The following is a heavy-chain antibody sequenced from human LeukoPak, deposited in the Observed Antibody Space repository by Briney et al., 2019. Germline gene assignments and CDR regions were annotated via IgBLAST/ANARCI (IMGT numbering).Heavy chain of an antibody. CDR2: ITGSGGST. V-gene: IGHV3-23*01. J-gene: IGHJ3*02. Sequence: GGSLRLSCAASGFTFSSYAMGWVRQAPGKGLEWVSTITGSGGSTYYTDSVKGRFTISRDNSKNTLYLQMYRPRAEDTAVYYCAITKLRRAFDIWGQGTMVTVSS. CDR1: GFTFSSYA. D-gene: IGHD4-23*01. CDR3: AITKLRRAFDI.